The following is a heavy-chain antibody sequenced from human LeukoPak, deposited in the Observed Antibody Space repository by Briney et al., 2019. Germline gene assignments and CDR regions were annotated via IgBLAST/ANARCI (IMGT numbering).Heavy chain of an antibody. D-gene: IGHD2-21*02. Sequence: KSSETLSLTCAVYGGSFSGYYWSWIRQPPGKGLEWIGEINHSGSTNYNPSLKSRVTISVDTSKNQFSLKLSSVTAADTAVYYCARYCGGDCYSTFVRGFDPWGQGTLVTVSP. CDR1: GGSFSGYY. V-gene: IGHV4-34*01. J-gene: IGHJ5*02. CDR2: INHSGST. CDR3: ARYCGGDCYSTFVRGFDP.